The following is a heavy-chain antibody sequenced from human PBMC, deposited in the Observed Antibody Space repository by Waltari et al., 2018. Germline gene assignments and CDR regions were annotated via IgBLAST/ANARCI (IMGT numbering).Heavy chain of an antibody. J-gene: IGHJ4*02. Sequence: EVQLVESGGGLVKPGGSLRLPCAASGFTFSRSSRNWARQAPGKGLEWVSSISSSSSYIYYADSVKGRFTISRDNAKNSLYLQMNSLRAEDTAVYYCAPDCSSTSCYQGEYSWGQGTLVTVSS. CDR1: GFTFSRSS. CDR3: APDCSSTSCYQGEYS. V-gene: IGHV3-21*01. D-gene: IGHD2-2*01. CDR2: ISSSSSYI.